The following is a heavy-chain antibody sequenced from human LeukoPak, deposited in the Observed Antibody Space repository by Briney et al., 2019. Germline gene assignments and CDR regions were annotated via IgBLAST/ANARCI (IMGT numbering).Heavy chain of an antibody. J-gene: IGHJ4*02. CDR2: INPNSGAT. CDR1: GYIFTGYY. V-gene: IGHV1-2*04. Sequence: ASVKVSCKASGYIFTGYYMHWVRQVPGQGLEWMGWINPNSGATNYAQKFQGWVTMTRDTSISTAYMDLNRLTSDDTAVYYCARGLINGHDFDYWGQGTVVTVSS. D-gene: IGHD2-8*01. CDR3: ARGLINGHDFDY.